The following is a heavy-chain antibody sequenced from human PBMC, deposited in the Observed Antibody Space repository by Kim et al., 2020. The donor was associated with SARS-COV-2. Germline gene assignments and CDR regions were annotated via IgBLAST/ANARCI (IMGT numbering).Heavy chain of an antibody. J-gene: IGHJ4*02. CDR2: VYHSGST. CDR1: DASISSDTW. D-gene: IGHD3-16*01. Sequence: SETLSLTCAVSDASISSDTWWSWVRQPPGKGLEWIGEVYHSGSTNYNPSLKTRVSISVDKSTNQFSLRLSPVTAADTAVYFCARAVWGARVFDVWGQGVLVTVSS. CDR3: ARAVWGARVFDV. V-gene: IGHV4-4*02.